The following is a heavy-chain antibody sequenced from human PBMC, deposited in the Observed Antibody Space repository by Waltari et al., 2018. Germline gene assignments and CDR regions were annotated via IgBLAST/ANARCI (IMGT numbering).Heavy chain of an antibody. CDR1: GFTFSRYW. D-gene: IGHD2-2*01. Sequence: EVQLVESGGGLVQPGGSLRLSCGASGFTFSRYWVSWVRQNPGKGVEGVANINYDGSQKYYVDSVKGRFTISRDNAKNSVFLQMNSLRVEDTAVYYCAKSRGFEYWGQGALITVSS. V-gene: IGHV3-7*01. CDR2: INYDGSQK. J-gene: IGHJ4*02. CDR3: AKSRGFEY.